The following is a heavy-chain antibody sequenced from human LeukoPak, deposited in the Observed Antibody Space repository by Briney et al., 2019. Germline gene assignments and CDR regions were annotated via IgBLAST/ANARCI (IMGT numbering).Heavy chain of an antibody. D-gene: IGHD6-19*01. CDR1: GCTFSSYG. J-gene: IGHJ4*02. V-gene: IGHV3-30*18. CDR3: AKDGGGWIDY. Sequence: PGGSLRLSCAASGCTFSSYGMHWVRQAPGKGLEWVAVISYDGSNKYYADSVKGRFTISRDNSKNTLYLQMNSLRAEDTAVYYCAKDGGGWIDYWGQGTLVTVSS. CDR2: ISYDGSNK.